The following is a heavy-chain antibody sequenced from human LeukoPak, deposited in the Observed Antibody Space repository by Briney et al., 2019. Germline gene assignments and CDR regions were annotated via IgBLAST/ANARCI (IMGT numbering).Heavy chain of an antibody. CDR3: AREDGGYGGGFDY. Sequence: PGGSLRLSCAASGFSFSNYTMHWVRQAPGKGLEWVANIKQDGSERYYVDSVKGRFTISRDNAKNSLYLQMSSLRAEDTAVYYCAREDGGYGGGFDYWGQGTLVTVSS. J-gene: IGHJ4*02. CDR1: GFSFSNYT. CDR2: IKQDGSER. D-gene: IGHD5-12*01. V-gene: IGHV3-7*03.